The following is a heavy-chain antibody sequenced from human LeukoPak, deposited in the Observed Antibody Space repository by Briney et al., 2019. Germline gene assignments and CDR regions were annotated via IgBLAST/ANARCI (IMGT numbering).Heavy chain of an antibody. CDR1: GYTFTSYD. CDR2: MNPNSGNT. V-gene: IGHV1-8*03. J-gene: IGHJ4*02. CDR3: ARIEVGATTEFDY. D-gene: IGHD1-26*01. Sequence: ASVKVSCKASGYTFTSYDINWVRQATGQGLEWMGWMNPNSGNTGYAQKFQGRVTITRNTSISTAYMELSSLRSEDTAVYYCARIEVGATTEFDYWGQGILVTVSS.